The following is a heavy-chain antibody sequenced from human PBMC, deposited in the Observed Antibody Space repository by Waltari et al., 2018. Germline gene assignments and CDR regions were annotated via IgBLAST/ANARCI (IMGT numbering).Heavy chain of an antibody. Sequence: QVQLQESSPGLVKPSETLSLTCNVSGDSMYEYYWSWIRQPAGKGLEWIGRIYVGDSINYNPSFRSRVTMSLDTSKKQFSLKLRSVTAADTAVYYCARDGHGRSWDLLPLDHWGQGSLVTVSS. CDR3: ARDGHGRSWDLLPLDH. J-gene: IGHJ4*02. V-gene: IGHV4-4*07. D-gene: IGHD1-26*01. CDR1: GDSMYEYY. CDR2: IYVGDSI.